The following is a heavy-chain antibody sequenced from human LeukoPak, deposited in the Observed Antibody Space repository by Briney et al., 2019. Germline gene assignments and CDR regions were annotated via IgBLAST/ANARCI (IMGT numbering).Heavy chain of an antibody. Sequence: SETLSLTCTVSGGSISSYYWSWVRQPPGKGLEWIGYIYYSGSTNYNPSLKSRVTISVDTSKNQFSLKLSSVTAADTAVYYCAREVRFLEWLPPIYYMDVWGKGTTVTVSS. V-gene: IGHV4-59*01. CDR3: AREVRFLEWLPPIYYMDV. CDR2: IYYSGST. D-gene: IGHD3-3*01. J-gene: IGHJ6*03. CDR1: GGSISSYY.